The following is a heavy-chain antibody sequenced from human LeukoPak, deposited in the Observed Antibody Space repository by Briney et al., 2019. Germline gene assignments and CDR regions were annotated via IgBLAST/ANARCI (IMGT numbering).Heavy chain of an antibody. V-gene: IGHV3-74*01. D-gene: IGHD4-11*01. CDR3: ARDHPGSNSLDY. CDR1: GFTFSNYW. CDR2: LRTDGRKT. J-gene: IGHJ4*02. Sequence: GESLRLSCEASGFTFSNYWMHWVRQAPGKGLEWASRLRTDGRKTSYADSVKGRFTISRDNAKNTLYLQMNSLRVEDTAVYYCARDHPGSNSLDYWGQGTLVTVSS.